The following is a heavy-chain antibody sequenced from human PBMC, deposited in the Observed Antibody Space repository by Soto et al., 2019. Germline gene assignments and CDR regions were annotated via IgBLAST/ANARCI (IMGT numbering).Heavy chain of an antibody. J-gene: IGHJ4*01. CDR3: VTSSPSGSLYYFDY. V-gene: IGHV3-64D*06. CDR2: ISSNGGST. Sequence: GGSLRFSCSASGFTFSSYAMHWVRQAPGKGLEYVSAISSNGGSTYYADSVKGRFTISRDNSKNTLYLQMSSLRAEDTAVYYCVTSSPSGSLYYFDYWGQGTLVTVSS. CDR1: GFTFSSYA. D-gene: IGHD3-10*01.